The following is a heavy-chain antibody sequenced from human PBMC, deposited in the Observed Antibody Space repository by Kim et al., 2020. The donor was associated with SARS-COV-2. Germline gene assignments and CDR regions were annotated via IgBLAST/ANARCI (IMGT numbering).Heavy chain of an antibody. CDR1: GGSFSGYY. CDR3: ARGNIVVVVAATEGYYYYYMDV. J-gene: IGHJ6*03. Sequence: SETLSLTCAVYGGSFSGYYWSWIRQPPGKGLEWIGEINHSGSTNYNPSLKSRVTISVDTSKNQFSLKLSSVTAADTAVYYCARGNIVVVVAATEGYYYYYMDVWGKGTTVTVSS. D-gene: IGHD2-15*01. CDR2: INHSGST. V-gene: IGHV4-34*01.